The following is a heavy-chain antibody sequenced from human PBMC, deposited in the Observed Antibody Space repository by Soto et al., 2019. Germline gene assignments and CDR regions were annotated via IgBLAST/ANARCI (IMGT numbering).Heavy chain of an antibody. CDR3: AAVETPPGYYYGMDV. V-gene: IGHV1-58*01. D-gene: IGHD2-15*01. CDR1: GFTFSRSA. J-gene: IGHJ6*02. Sequence: ASVKVACKASGFTFSRSAVQWVRQARGQRLEWIGWIVVGSGNTIYAQRFQQRFTITRDMSTSTAYMELSSLRSEDKAVYYCAAVETPPGYYYGMDVWGQGTTVTVSS. CDR2: IVVGSGNT.